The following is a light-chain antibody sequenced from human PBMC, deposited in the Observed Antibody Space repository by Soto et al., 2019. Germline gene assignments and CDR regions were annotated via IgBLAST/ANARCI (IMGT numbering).Light chain of an antibody. V-gene: IGKV3-15*01. J-gene: IGKJ1*01. Sequence: EIVMTQSPATLSVSPGEGATLFCRASQSVRNNLARYQQKPGLAPRLLIYAVSTRATGVPARFSGNGSETEFTLTISGLQSDDFALYYCQQYNKWPPWTFGQGTRWIS. CDR1: QSVRNN. CDR2: AVS. CDR3: QQYNKWPPWT.